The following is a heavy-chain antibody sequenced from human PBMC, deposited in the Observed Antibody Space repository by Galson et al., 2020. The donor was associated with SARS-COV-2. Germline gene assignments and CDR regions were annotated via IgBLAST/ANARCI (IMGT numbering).Heavy chain of an antibody. J-gene: IGHJ6*03. V-gene: IGHV3-30*01. CDR1: GFTFSSYA. Sequence: GGSLRLSCAASGFTFSSYAMHWVRQAPGKGLEWVAVISYDGSNKYYADSVKGRFTISRDNSKNTLYLQMNSLRAEDTAVYYCARDTAMADYYYMDVWGKGTTVTVSS. CDR3: ARDTAMADYYYMDV. CDR2: ISYDGSNK. D-gene: IGHD5-18*01.